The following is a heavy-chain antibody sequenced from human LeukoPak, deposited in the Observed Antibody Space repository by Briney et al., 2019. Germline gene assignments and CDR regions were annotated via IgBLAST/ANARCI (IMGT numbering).Heavy chain of an antibody. D-gene: IGHD4-11*01. CDR1: GYTFTSYG. J-gene: IGHJ5*02. CDR2: IIPIFGTA. Sequence: ASVKVSCKASGYTFTSYGISWVRQAPGQGLEWMGGIIPIFGTANYAQKFQGRVTITADEPTSTAYMELSSLRSEDTAVYYCARNMGASNSILNWFDPWGQGTLVTVSS. CDR3: ARNMGASNSILNWFDP. V-gene: IGHV1-69*13.